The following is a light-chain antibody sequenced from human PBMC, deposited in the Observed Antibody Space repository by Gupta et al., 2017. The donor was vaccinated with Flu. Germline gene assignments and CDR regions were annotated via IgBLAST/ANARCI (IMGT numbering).Light chain of an antibody. V-gene: IGKV1-33*01. CDR3: QKYGNLPVT. CDR1: QDISNY. Sequence: DIQMAQSPSSLSASVGDRVTITCQASQDISNYLNWYQQKPGKAPKLLIYDASNLQTGVPSRFSGSGSGTDFTFTISSLQPEDFATYYCQKYGNLPVTFGPGTKVDIK. J-gene: IGKJ3*01. CDR2: DAS.